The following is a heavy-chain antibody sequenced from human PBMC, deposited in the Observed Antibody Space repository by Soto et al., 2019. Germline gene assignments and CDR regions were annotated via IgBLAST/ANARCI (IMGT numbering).Heavy chain of an antibody. CDR2: ISSSSSYI. V-gene: IGHV3-21*01. D-gene: IGHD1-1*01. J-gene: IGHJ3*02. Sequence: PGGSLRLSCAASGFTFSSYSMNWVRQAPGKGLEWVSSISSSSSYIYYADSVKGRFTISRDNAKNSLYLQMNSLRAEDTAVYYCARDCTYNWNDVSHYFDIWGHGTMVTVSS. CDR3: ARDCTYNWNDVSHYFDI. CDR1: GFTFSSYS.